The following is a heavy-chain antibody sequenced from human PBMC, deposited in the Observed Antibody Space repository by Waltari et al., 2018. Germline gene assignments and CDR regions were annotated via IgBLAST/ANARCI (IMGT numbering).Heavy chain of an antibody. Sequence: QVRLEQSGAEVKKPGASVKVSCMASGDPFTAYYMHWVRQAPGQGLEWMGWINPTNGATNYAQKFQGRVTMTRDTSISTAYMELSSLRSDDTAVYYCARDPGYTWNAWYFDNWGQGTLVTVSS. CDR2: INPTNGAT. CDR1: GDPFTAYY. J-gene: IGHJ4*02. D-gene: IGHD1-20*01. V-gene: IGHV1-2*02. CDR3: ARDPGYTWNAWYFDN.